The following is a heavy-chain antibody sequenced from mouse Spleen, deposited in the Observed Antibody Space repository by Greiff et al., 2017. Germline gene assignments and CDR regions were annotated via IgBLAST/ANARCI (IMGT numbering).Heavy chain of an antibody. CDR1: GYTFTEYT. CDR2: FYPGSGSI. Sequence: QVQLQQSGAELVKPGASVKLSCKASGYTFTEYTIHWVKQRSGQGLEWIGWFYPGSGSIKYNEKFKDKATLTADKSSSTAYMELSRLTSEDSAVYFCARREEEYYGRSYGGYFDDWGAGTTVTVSS. V-gene: IGHV1-62-2*01. D-gene: IGHD1-1*01. CDR3: ARREEEYYGRSYGGYFDD. J-gene: IGHJ1*01.